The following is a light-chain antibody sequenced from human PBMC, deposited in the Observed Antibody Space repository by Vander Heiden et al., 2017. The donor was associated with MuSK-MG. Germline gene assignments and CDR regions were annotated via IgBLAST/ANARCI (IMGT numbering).Light chain of an antibody. CDR1: QSISTY. Sequence: DIQMTQSPSSLSASAGDRVTITCRASQSISTYLNWYQQKPGKAPKLLIYAASSLQSGVPSRFSCRGSGTDFTLTISSLQPEDFAAYYCQQSYSTPRTFGQGTKVEIK. CDR3: QQSYSTPRT. V-gene: IGKV1-39*01. J-gene: IGKJ1*01. CDR2: AAS.